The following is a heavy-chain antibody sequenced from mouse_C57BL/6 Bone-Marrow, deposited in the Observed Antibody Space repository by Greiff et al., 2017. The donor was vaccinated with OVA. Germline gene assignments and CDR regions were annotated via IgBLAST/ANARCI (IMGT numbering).Heavy chain of an antibody. CDR2: IYPGDGDT. CDR1: GYAFSSYW. V-gene: IGHV1-80*01. J-gene: IGHJ2*01. CDR3: ARVDF. Sequence: VKLLESGAELVKPGASVEISCKASGYAFSSYWMNWVKQRPGKGLEWIGQIYPGDGDTNYNGTFKGKATLTADKSSSTAYMQHSSVTSEDTAVYFCARVDFWGQGTTLTVSS.